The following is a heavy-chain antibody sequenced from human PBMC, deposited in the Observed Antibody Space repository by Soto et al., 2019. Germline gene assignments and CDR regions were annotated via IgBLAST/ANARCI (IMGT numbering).Heavy chain of an antibody. CDR1: GFTFSSYA. D-gene: IGHD2-2*01. CDR2: ISGSGGST. V-gene: IGHV3-23*01. CDR3: AKARSLIVVAPAARLNWFDP. Sequence: GGSLRLSCAASGFTFSSYAMSWVRQAPGKGLEWVSAISGSGGSTYYADSVKGRFTTSRDNSKNTLYLQMNSLRAEDMAVYYCAKARSLIVVAPAARLNWFDPWGQGTLVTVSS. J-gene: IGHJ5*02.